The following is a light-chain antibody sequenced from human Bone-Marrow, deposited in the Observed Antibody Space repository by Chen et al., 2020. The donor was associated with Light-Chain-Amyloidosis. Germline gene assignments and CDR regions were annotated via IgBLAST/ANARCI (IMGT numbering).Light chain of an antibody. V-gene: IGKV3-15*01. CDR2: GAS. CDR3: QQYNNWPSWG. J-gene: IGKJ1*01. Sequence: EIVMTQSPATLSVSPGERATLSCRASQSVSSNLAWYQQKPGQAPRLLIYGASTRATGIPARFSGSGSGTEFTLTISSLQSEEFAVYYCQQYNNWPSWGFGQGTKVEIQ. CDR1: QSVSSN.